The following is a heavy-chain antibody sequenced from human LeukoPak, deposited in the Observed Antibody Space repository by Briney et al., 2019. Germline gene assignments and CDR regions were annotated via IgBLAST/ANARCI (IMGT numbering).Heavy chain of an antibody. CDR1: GFTFSHYS. Sequence: PGGSLRLSCAASGFTFSHYSINWVRQAPGKGLEWGSYISSSSSTIYYADSVKGRFTISRDNAKNSLYLQMNSMRAEDTAVYYCARGLYGSGKYYFDYWGQGTLVTVSS. V-gene: IGHV3-48*01. D-gene: IGHD3-10*01. CDR3: ARGLYGSGKYYFDY. CDR2: ISSSSSTI. J-gene: IGHJ4*02.